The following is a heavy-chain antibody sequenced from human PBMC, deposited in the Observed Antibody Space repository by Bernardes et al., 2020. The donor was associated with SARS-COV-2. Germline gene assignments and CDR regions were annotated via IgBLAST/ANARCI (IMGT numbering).Heavy chain of an antibody. J-gene: IGHJ4*02. CDR3: ARVGYYYDSSGYYYKVWDY. CDR1: GFTFSSYE. CDR2: ISSSGSTI. D-gene: IGHD3-22*01. Sequence: GGSLRLSCAASGFTFSSYEMNWVRQAPGKGLEWVSYISSSGSTIYYADSVKGRFTISRDNAKNSLYLQMNSLRAEDTAVYYCARVGYYYDSSGYYYKVWDYWGQGTLVTVSS. V-gene: IGHV3-48*03.